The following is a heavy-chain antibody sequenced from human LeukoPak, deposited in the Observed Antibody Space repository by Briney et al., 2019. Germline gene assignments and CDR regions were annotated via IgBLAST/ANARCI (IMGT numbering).Heavy chain of an antibody. V-gene: IGHV3-23*01. CDR1: GFTFSSYA. Sequence: GGSLRLSCAASGFTFSSYAMSWVRQAPGKGLEWVSAISGSGGSTYYADSVKGRFTISRDNSKNTLYLQMNSLRAEDTAVYCCAKDNSGYYPKNDAFDIWGQGTMVTVSS. CDR2: ISGSGGST. D-gene: IGHD3-22*01. J-gene: IGHJ3*02. CDR3: AKDNSGYYPKNDAFDI.